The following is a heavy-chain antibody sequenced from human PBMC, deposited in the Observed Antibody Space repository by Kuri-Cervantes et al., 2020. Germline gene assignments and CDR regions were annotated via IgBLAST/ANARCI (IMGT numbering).Heavy chain of an antibody. V-gene: IGHV1-8*01. Sequence: ASVKVSCKASGYTFTSYDINWVRQAPGQGLEWMGWMNPNSGNTGYAQKFQGRVTMTRNTSISTAYMELSSLRSEDTAVYYCARTYGTTVTMDAFDIWGQGTMVTVSS. CDR2: MNPNSGNT. CDR3: ARTYGTTVTMDAFDI. J-gene: IGHJ3*02. CDR1: GYTFTSYD. D-gene: IGHD4-17*01.